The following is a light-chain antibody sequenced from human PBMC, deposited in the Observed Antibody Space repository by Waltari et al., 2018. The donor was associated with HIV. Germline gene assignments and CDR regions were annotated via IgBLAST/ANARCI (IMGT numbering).Light chain of an antibody. V-gene: IGLV2-8*01. CDR2: EVS. CDR1: SGDVGGYNY. CDR3: TSYAGSNNVV. Sequence: QSALTQPPSASGSLGQSVTISCTGTSGDVGGYNYVSWYQQHPGKTPKLMIYEVSKRPSGVPDRFSGSKSGNTASLTVSGLQAEDEADYYCTSYAGSNNVVFGGGTKLTVL. J-gene: IGLJ2*01.